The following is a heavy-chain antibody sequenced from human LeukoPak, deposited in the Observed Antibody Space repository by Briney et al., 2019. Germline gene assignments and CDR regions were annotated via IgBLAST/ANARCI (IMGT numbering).Heavy chain of an antibody. CDR3: AKEGRPGSYYNVVRYFDY. CDR2: ISGDGGST. D-gene: IGHD3-10*01. J-gene: IGHJ4*02. Sequence: GGALRLSCAASGFTFADYARHWVCEAPGKGLEWVSLISGDGGSTYYADSVKGRFTISRDNSKNSLYLQMNSLRTEDTALYYCAKEGRPGSYYNVVRYFDYWGQGTLVTVSS. V-gene: IGHV3-43*02. CDR1: GFTFADYA.